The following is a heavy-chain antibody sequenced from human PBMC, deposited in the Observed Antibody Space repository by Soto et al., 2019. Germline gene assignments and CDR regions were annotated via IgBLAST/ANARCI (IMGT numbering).Heavy chain of an antibody. D-gene: IGHD5-12*01. V-gene: IGHV1-18*01. Sequence: ASVKVSCKASGYTFTSYGISWVRQAPRQGLEWMGWISAYNANTNYAQKLQGRVTMTTDTSTSTAYIELRSLRSDDTAVYYGSRVIGATMNVDYWGQGALVTVSS. CDR3: SRVIGATMNVDY. J-gene: IGHJ4*02. CDR2: ISAYNANT. CDR1: GYTFTSYG.